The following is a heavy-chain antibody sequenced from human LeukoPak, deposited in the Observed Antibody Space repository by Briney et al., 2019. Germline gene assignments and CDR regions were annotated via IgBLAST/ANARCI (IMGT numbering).Heavy chain of an antibody. V-gene: IGHV3-23*01. CDR3: AKQGPYYDFWSGYYTDHYYYYGMDV. D-gene: IGHD3-3*01. CDR2: ISGSGGST. J-gene: IGHJ6*02. CDR1: GFTFSSYA. Sequence: GGSLRLSCAASGFTFSSYAMNWVRQAPGKGLEWVSVISGSGGSTYYADSVKGRFTISRDNSKNTLYLQMNSLRAEDTAVYYCAKQGPYYDFWSGYYTDHYYYYGMDVWGQGTTVTVSS.